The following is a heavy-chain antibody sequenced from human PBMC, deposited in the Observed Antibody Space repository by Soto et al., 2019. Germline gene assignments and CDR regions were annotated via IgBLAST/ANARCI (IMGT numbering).Heavy chain of an antibody. D-gene: IGHD3-22*01. CDR1: GFTFSDNY. CDR2: ISISGSII. CDR3: ARDLGYYESDGYFGY. Sequence: GGSLRLSCAASGFTFSDNYMSWIRQAPGKGLEWVSYISISGSIIYYADSVKGRFTISRDNAKNSLYLQMNSLRAEDTAVYYCARDLGYYESDGYFGYWGQGALVTVSS. V-gene: IGHV3-11*01. J-gene: IGHJ4*02.